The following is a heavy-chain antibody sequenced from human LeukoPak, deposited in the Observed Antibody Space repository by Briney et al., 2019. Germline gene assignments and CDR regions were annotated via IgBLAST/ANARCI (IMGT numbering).Heavy chain of an antibody. CDR3: ARSGSGYYYPPYDY. J-gene: IGHJ4*02. D-gene: IGHD3-22*01. V-gene: IGHV1-2*02. Sequence: ASVKVSCKASGYTFTGYYMHWVRQAPGQGLEWMGWINPNSGGTNYAQKFQGRVTMTRDTSISTAYMELSRLRSDDTAVYYCARSGSGYYYPPYDYWGQGTLVTVSS. CDR2: INPNSGGT. CDR1: GYTFTGYY.